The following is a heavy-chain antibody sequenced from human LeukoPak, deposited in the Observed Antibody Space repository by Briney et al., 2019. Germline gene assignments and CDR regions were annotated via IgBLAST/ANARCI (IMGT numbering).Heavy chain of an antibody. CDR1: GFTFDDYA. J-gene: IGHJ4*02. Sequence: GRSLRLSCAASGFTFDDYAMHWVRQAPGKGLEWVSGISWNSGSIGYADSVKGRFTISRDNAKNSLYLQMNSLRAEDTALYYCASGKMPSGSYFDYWGQGTLVTVSS. D-gene: IGHD1-26*01. CDR3: ASGKMPSGSYFDY. CDR2: ISWNSGSI. V-gene: IGHV3-9*01.